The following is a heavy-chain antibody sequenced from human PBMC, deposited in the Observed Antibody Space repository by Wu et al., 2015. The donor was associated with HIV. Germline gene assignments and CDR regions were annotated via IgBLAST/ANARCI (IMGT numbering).Heavy chain of an antibody. V-gene: IGHV1-69*05. Sequence: QVQLVQEGAEVKKPGSSMKVTCKASGDGFTSYAVSWVRQAPGHGLEWMGGINPLFGTTKHAPRFRDRVTFTTDESKSTVYMELSSLRFDDTAVYYCARNTDSVATSLYSLGVVGQGTTVTVSS. CDR1: GDGFTSYA. CDR3: ARNTDSVATSLYSLGV. CDR2: INPLFGTT. J-gene: IGHJ6*02. D-gene: IGHD6-19*01.